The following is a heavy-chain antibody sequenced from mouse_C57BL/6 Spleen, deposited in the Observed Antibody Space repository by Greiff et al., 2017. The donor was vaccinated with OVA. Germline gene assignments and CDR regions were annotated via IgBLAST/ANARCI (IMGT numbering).Heavy chain of an antibody. CDR2: ISDGGSYT. D-gene: IGHD1-1*01. CDR3: ARDRSYYGSSYGWYFDV. Sequence: EVMLVESGGGLVKPGGSLKLSCAASGFTFSSYAMSWVRQTPEKRLEWVATISDGGSYTYYPDNVKGRFTISRDNAKNNLYLQMSHLKSEDTAMYYCARDRSYYGSSYGWYFDVWGTGTTVTVSS. CDR1: GFTFSSYA. J-gene: IGHJ1*03. V-gene: IGHV5-4*01.